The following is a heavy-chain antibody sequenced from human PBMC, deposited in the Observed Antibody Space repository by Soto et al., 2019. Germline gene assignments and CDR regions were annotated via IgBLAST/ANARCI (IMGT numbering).Heavy chain of an antibody. V-gene: IGHV4-38-2*01. CDR1: GEYISNGYY. J-gene: IGHJ5*02. CDR2: IFHSGTT. CDR3: AIDPSGHPPLYRYDP. Sequence: PSKTLSLTCAVSGEYISNGYYWAWIRQPPGKWLEWIGSIFHSGTTYYNPSIKSRVTIAVDTSKNQLSLRLTSVTAADTAVYYCAIDPSGHPPLYRYDPLGQGLLVSVPQ. D-gene: IGHD3-16*02.